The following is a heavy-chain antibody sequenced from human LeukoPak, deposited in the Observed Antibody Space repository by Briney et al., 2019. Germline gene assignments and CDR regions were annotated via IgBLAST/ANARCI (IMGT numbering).Heavy chain of an antibody. CDR3: AKGLWGTMVRGVDH. Sequence: GGSLRLSCAASGFTFSSYAMSWVRQAPGKGLEWVSAISGSGGSTYYADSVKGRFTISRDNSKNTLYLQMNSLRAEDTAVYYCAKGLWGTMVRGVDHWGQGTLVTVSS. CDR1: GFTFSSYA. CDR2: ISGSGGST. V-gene: IGHV3-23*01. J-gene: IGHJ4*02. D-gene: IGHD3-10*01.